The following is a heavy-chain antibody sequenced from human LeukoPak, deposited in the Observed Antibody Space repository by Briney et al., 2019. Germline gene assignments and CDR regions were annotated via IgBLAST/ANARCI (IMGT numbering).Heavy chain of an antibody. V-gene: IGHV3-7*01. Sequence: GGSLRLSCVASGFTFSTSWVTWVHQAPGTGLEWVANIDKHGNGKYYVDSVKGRFAISRDYASNSVFLQMDSLRAEDTSVYYCARDAGWGYYDLWGQGTPVTVSS. CDR2: IDKHGNGK. CDR3: ARDAGWGYYDL. D-gene: IGHD1-26*01. CDR1: GFTFSTSW. J-gene: IGHJ4*02.